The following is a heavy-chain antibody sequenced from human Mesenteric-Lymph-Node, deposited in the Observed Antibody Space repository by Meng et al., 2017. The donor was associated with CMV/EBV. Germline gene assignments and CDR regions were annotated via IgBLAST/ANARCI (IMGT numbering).Heavy chain of an antibody. CDR1: GGSISSYY. D-gene: IGHD3-10*01. V-gene: IGHV4-59*01. J-gene: IGHJ3*02. Sequence: SETLSLTCTVSGGSISSYYRSWIRQPPGKGLEWIGYIYYSGSTNYNPSLKSRVTISVDTSKNQFSLKLSSVTAADTAVYYCARVGPITMGAFDIWGQGTMVTVSS. CDR2: IYYSGST. CDR3: ARVGPITMGAFDI.